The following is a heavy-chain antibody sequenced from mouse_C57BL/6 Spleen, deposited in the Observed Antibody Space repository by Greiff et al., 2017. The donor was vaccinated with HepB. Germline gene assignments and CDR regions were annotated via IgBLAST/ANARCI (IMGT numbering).Heavy chain of an antibody. CDR1: GFTFSSYA. V-gene: IGHV5-4*01. D-gene: IGHD2-2*01. CDR3: SRELYYGYDGAY. J-gene: IGHJ3*01. CDR2: ISDGGSYT. Sequence: EVQGVESGGGLVKPGGSLKLSCAASGFTFSSYAMSWVRQTPEKRLEWVATISDGGSYTYYPDNVKGRFTISRDNAKNNLDLQMSHLKSKDTAMSYCSRELYYGYDGAYWGQGTLVTVSA.